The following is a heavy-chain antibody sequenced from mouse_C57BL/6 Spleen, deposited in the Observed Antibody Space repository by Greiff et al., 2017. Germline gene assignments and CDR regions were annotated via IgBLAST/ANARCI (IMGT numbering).Heavy chain of an antibody. CDR2: INPSNGGT. V-gene: IGHV1-53*01. CDR3: ARDSNYSYAMDY. J-gene: IGHJ4*01. D-gene: IGHD2-5*01. Sequence: QVQLQQSGTELVKPGASVKLSCKASGYTFTSYWMHWVKQRPGQGLEWIGNINPSNGGTNYNEKFKSKATLTVDKSSSTAYMQLSSLTSEDSAVYYCARDSNYSYAMDYWGQGTSVTVSS. CDR1: GYTFTSYW.